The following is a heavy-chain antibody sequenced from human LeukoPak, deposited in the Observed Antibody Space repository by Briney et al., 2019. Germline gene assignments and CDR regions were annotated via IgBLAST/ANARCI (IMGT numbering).Heavy chain of an antibody. CDR3: AKNLAGHFGGFYFDF. D-gene: IGHD2-21*01. CDR2: LYYSGST. Sequence: SGTLSLTCAVSGGSISSSNYYWGWIRQPPGKGLEWIGSLYYSGSTYYNPSLKSRVTISVDTSKNQFSLKLSSVTAADTAVYYCAKNLAGHFGGFYFDFWGQGTLVTASS. CDR1: GGSISSSNYY. V-gene: IGHV4-39*07. J-gene: IGHJ4*02.